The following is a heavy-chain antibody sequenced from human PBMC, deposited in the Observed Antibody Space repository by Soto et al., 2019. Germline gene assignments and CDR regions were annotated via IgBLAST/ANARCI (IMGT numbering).Heavy chain of an antibody. V-gene: IGHV3-23*01. D-gene: IGHD3-22*01. CDR2: ISGSGGST. J-gene: IGHJ4*02. Sequence: EVQLLESGGGLVQPGGSLRLSCAASGFTFSSYAMSWVRQAPGKGLEWVSAISGSGGSTYYADSVKGRFTISRDNSKNTLYLQMNSLRAKDTAVYYCAKEPPHFYDSSGYEDDQGYWGQGTLVTVSS. CDR3: AKEPPHFYDSSGYEDDQGY. CDR1: GFTFSSYA.